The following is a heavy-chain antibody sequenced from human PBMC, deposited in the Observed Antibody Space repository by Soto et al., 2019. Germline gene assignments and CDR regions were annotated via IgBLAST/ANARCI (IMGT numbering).Heavy chain of an antibody. CDR2: INPNGGDK. CDR1: GYTFTAYY. J-gene: IGHJ3*02. D-gene: IGHD6-13*01. V-gene: IGHV1-2*02. Sequence: ASVKVSCKASGYTFTAYYVHWVRQAPGQGLEWMGWINPNGGDKNYAQKFQDRVTMTSDTSISTAYMELSSLRSDDTAIYFCTRHLAPPSRRAFDIRGQGTWVTVSS. CDR3: TRHLAPPSRRAFDI.